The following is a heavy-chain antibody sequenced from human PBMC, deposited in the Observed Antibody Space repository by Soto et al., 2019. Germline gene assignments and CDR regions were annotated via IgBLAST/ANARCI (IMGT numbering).Heavy chain of an antibody. Sequence: SVKVSCKASGGTFSSYTISWVRQAPGQGLEWMGRIIPILGMANYAQKFQGRVTITADKSTSTAYMELSSLRSEDTAVYYCAVGSGSYLTTWFDPWGQGTLVTVSS. J-gene: IGHJ5*02. CDR3: AVGSGSYLTTWFDP. D-gene: IGHD3-10*01. CDR2: IIPILGMA. V-gene: IGHV1-69*02. CDR1: GGTFSSYT.